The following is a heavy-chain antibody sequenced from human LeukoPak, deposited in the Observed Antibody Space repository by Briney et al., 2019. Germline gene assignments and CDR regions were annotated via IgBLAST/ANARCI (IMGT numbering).Heavy chain of an antibody. CDR2: IYSGGST. Sequence: PGGSLRLSCAASGFTVSSNYMSWVRQAPGKGLEWVSVIYSGGSTYYADSVKGRFTVSRDDSRDTLYLQMNSLRTEDTAVYYCARDRAQLRYFDWADYWGQGTLITVSS. CDR1: GFTVSSNY. V-gene: IGHV3-53*05. D-gene: IGHD3-9*01. J-gene: IGHJ4*02. CDR3: ARDRAQLRYFDWADY.